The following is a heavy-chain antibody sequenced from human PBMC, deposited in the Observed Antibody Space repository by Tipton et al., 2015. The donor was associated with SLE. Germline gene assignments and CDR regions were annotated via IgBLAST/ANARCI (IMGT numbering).Heavy chain of an antibody. D-gene: IGHD3-22*01. V-gene: IGHV3-30-3*01. J-gene: IGHJ1*01. Sequence: SLRLSCAASGFTFSSYAMHWVRQAPGKGLEWVAVISYDGSNKYYADSVKGRFTISRDNSKNTLYPQMNSLRAEDTAVYYCARDVGYDSSGYYYGYFQHWGQGTLVTVSS. CDR2: ISYDGSNK. CDR1: GFTFSSYA. CDR3: ARDVGYDSSGYYYGYFQH.